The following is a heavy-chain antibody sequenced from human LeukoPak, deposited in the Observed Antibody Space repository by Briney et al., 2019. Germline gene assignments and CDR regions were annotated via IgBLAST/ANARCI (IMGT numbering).Heavy chain of an antibody. D-gene: IGHD3-9*01. CDR1: GYTLTELS. J-gene: IGHJ4*02. V-gene: IGHV1-24*01. CDR3: ATEVGLRYFDWLPRGYFGY. Sequence: GASVKVSCKVSGYTLTELSMHWVRQAPGKGLEWMGGFDPEDGETIYAQKFQGRVTMTEDTSTDTAYMELSSLRSEDTAVYYCATEVGLRYFDWLPRGYFGYWGQGTLVTVSS. CDR2: FDPEDGET.